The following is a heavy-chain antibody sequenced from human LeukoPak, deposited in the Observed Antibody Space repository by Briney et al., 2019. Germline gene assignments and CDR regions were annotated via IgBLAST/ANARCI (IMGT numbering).Heavy chain of an antibody. CDR3: ARARVKQYTPYLYFDL. Sequence: ASVKVSCKASGGTFSSYAISWVRQAPGQGLEWMGGIIPIFGTANYAQKFQGSVTITADKSTSTAYMELSSLRSEDTAVYYCARARVKQYTPYLYFDLWGRGTVVTVSS. CDR2: IIPIFGTA. D-gene: IGHD6-19*01. J-gene: IGHJ2*01. CDR1: GGTFSSYA. V-gene: IGHV1-69*06.